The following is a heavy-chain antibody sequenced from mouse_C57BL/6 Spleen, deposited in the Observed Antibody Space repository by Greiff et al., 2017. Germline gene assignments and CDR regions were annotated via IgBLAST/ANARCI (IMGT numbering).Heavy chain of an antibody. CDR2: IYPRSGNT. Sequence: QVQLQQSGAELARPGASVKLSCKASGYTFTSYGISWVKQSTGQGLEWIGEIYPRSGNTYYNEKFKGKATLTADKSSSTAYMELRSLTSEDSAVYFCARSSTTVVAPYYFDYWGQGTTLTVSS. V-gene: IGHV1-81*01. D-gene: IGHD1-1*01. CDR3: ARSSTTVVAPYYFDY. J-gene: IGHJ2*01. CDR1: GYTFTSYG.